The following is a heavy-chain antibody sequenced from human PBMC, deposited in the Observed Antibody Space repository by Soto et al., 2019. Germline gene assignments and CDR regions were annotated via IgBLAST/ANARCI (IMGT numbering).Heavy chain of an antibody. CDR3: ARDLRGYYDFWSGSLGMDV. Sequence: SETLSLTCTVSGGSISSGGYYWSWIRQHPGKGLEWIGYIYYSGSTYYNPSLKSRVTISVDTSKNQFSLKLSSVTAADTAVYYCARDLRGYYDFWSGSLGMDVWGQGTTVTV. CDR1: GGSISSGGYY. V-gene: IGHV4-31*03. D-gene: IGHD3-3*01. CDR2: IYYSGST. J-gene: IGHJ6*02.